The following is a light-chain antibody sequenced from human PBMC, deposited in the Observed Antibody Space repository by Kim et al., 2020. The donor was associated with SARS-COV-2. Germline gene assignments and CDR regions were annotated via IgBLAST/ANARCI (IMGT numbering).Light chain of an antibody. CDR1: KIGAKS. CDR3: QVWDSSGDHPV. Sequence: SYELTRPPSVSVAPGETARTTGGGDKIGAKSVHWYQQKTGQAPVLVIYFDSDRPSGIPERFSGSNSGNTATLTISRVEAWDEADYYCQVWDSSGDHPVFGTGTKVTVL. CDR2: FDS. V-gene: IGLV3-21*04. J-gene: IGLJ1*01.